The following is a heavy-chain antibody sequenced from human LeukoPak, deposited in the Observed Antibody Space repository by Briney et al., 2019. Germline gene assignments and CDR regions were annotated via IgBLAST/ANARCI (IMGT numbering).Heavy chain of an antibody. CDR3: ARGIMITFGGVIDPDY. CDR2: INPNSGGT. J-gene: IGHJ4*02. CDR1: GNTFIGYY. D-gene: IGHD3-16*02. V-gene: IGHV1-2*06. Sequence: ASVKVSCKTSGNTFIGYYMHWVRQAPGQGLEWMGRINPNSGGTNYAQKFQGRVTMTRDTSISTAYMELSRLRSDDTAVYYCARGIMITFGGVIDPDYWGQGTLVTVSS.